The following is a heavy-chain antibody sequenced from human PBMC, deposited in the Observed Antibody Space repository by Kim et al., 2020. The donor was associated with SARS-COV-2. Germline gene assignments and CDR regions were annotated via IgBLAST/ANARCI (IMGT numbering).Heavy chain of an antibody. J-gene: IGHJ4*02. Sequence: SETLSLTCTVSGGSISSSSYYWGWIRQPPWKGLEWIGSIYYSGSTYYNPSLKSRVTISVDTSKNQFSLKLSSVTAADTAVYYCARHMLQGRWLALFDYWGQGTLVTVSS. D-gene: IGHD6-19*01. CDR1: GGSISSSSYY. CDR2: IYYSGST. V-gene: IGHV4-39*01. CDR3: ARHMLQGRWLALFDY.